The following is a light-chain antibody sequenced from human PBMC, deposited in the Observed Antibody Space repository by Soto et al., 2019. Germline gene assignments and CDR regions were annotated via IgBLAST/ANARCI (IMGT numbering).Light chain of an antibody. CDR3: CSYAGSSTFYEV. J-gene: IGLJ2*01. CDR2: EGS. V-gene: IGLV2-23*03. CDR1: SSDVGSYNL. Sequence: QSALTQPASVSGSPGQSITISCTGTSSDVGSYNLVSWYQQHPGKAPKLMIYEGSKRPSGVSNRFSGSKSGNTASLTISGLQAEDEADYYCCSYAGSSTFYEVFGGGTKLTVL.